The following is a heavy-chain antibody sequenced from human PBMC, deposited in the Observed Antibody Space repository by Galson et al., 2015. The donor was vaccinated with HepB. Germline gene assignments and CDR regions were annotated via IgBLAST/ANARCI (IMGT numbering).Heavy chain of an antibody. CDR1: GGSISSHY. J-gene: IGHJ6*03. Sequence: SLTCTVSGGSISSHYWSWIRQPPGKGLEWIGYLSYSENSNYNPPLKSRVTISADTSKNQFSLKLSSVTAADTAVYYCARDVLPRDFGVYYYMDVWGKGTTVTVSS. D-gene: IGHD3-10*01. V-gene: IGHV4-59*11. CDR3: ARDVLPRDFGVYYYMDV. CDR2: LSYSENS.